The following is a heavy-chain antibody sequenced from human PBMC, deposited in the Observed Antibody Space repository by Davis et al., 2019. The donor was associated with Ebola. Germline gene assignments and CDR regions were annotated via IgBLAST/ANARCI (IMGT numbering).Heavy chain of an antibody. V-gene: IGHV1-8*01. D-gene: IGHD3-22*01. J-gene: IGHJ3*02. CDR2: MNPNSGNT. CDR1: GYTFTSYD. Sequence: AASVKVSCKASGYTFTSYDINWVRQATGQGLEWMGWMNPNSGNTGYAQKLQGRVTMTTDTSTSTAYMELRSLRSDDTAVYYCARVRHYYDSSGYYPDAFDIWGQGTMVTVSS. CDR3: ARVRHYYDSSGYYPDAFDI.